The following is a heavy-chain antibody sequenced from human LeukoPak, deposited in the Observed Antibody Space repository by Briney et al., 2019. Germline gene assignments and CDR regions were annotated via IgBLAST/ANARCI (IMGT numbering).Heavy chain of an antibody. V-gene: IGHV4-34*01. CDR2: INHSGST. CDR1: GGSFSGYY. D-gene: IGHD3-10*01. CDR3: ARGGGSGSYKEIDY. J-gene: IGHJ4*02. Sequence: SETLSLTCAVYGGSFSGYYWSWIRQPPGKGLEWIGEINHSGSTSYNPSLKSRVTISVDTSKNQFSLKLSSVTAADTAVYYCARGGGSGSYKEIDYWGQGTLVTVSS.